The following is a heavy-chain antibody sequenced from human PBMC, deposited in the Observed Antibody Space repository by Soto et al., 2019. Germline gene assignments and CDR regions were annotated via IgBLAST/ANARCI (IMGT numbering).Heavy chain of an antibody. CDR1: GFTFSSYW. CDR2: IKQDGSEK. J-gene: IGHJ4*02. CDR3: ARDWWLRPVDY. V-gene: IGHV3-7*03. D-gene: IGHD5-12*01. Sequence: GGSLRLSCAASGFTFSSYWMSWVRQAPGRGLEWVANIKQDGSEKYYVDSVKGRLTISRDNAKNSLYLQMNSLRAEDTAVYYCARDWWLRPVDYGGQGTLVTVSS.